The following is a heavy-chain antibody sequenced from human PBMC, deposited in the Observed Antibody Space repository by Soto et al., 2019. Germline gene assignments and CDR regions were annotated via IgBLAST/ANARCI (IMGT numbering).Heavy chain of an antibody. J-gene: IGHJ3*02. CDR2: INHSGST. Sequence: QVQLQQWGAGLLKPSETLSLTCAVYGGSFSGYYWSWIRQPPGKGLEWIGEINHSGSTNYNPSLKSRVTISVDTSKNKFSLKLSSVTAADTAVYYCARAMTMVRGVKGRAFDIWGQGTMVTVSS. V-gene: IGHV4-34*01. D-gene: IGHD3-10*01. CDR1: GGSFSGYY. CDR3: ARAMTMVRGVKGRAFDI.